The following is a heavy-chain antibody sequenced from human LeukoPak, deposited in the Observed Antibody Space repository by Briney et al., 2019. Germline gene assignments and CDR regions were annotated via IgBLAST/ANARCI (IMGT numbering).Heavy chain of an antibody. CDR1: GFTVSSNY. CDR3: VRVPLHPTISHLDL. J-gene: IGHJ5*02. Sequence: PGGSLRLSCAASGFTVSSNYMSWVRQAPGKGPEWVSVIYNDGRTFYGDSMKGRFTLSRHNSKNTLYLQMNSLSSEDTAVYYCVRVPLHPTISHLDLWGQGTLVTVSS. D-gene: IGHD1-14*01. CDR2: IYNDGRT. V-gene: IGHV3-53*04.